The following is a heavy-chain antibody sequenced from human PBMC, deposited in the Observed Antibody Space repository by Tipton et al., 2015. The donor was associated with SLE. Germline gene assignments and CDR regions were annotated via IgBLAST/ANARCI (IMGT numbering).Heavy chain of an antibody. D-gene: IGHD1-26*01. V-gene: IGHV4-34*01. Sequence: AGLVKPSETLSLTCAVYGGSLSGHYWSWIRQPPGKGLEWIGEINHSGSTNYNPSLKSRVTISVDTSKNQFSLKLSSVTAADTAVYYCARGGGSYFDYWGQGTLVTVSS. CDR2: INHSGST. CDR3: ARGGGSYFDY. J-gene: IGHJ4*02. CDR1: GGSLSGHY.